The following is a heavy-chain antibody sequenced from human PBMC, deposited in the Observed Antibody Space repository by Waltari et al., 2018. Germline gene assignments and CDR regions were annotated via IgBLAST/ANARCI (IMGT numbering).Heavy chain of an antibody. D-gene: IGHD6-19*01. Sequence: EVQLVESGGGLIQPGGSLRLSCSASGFTVSSNYMSWVRQTPGKGLEWVSGIYSGGSTYSADSVKGRVTISRDHSKNTLYLQMSSLRAEDTAVYYCAREVIPVATAQRRDWYFDLWGRGTLITVSS. CDR1: GFTVSSNY. CDR3: AREVIPVATAQRRDWYFDL. J-gene: IGHJ2*01. V-gene: IGHV3-53*01. CDR2: IYSGGST.